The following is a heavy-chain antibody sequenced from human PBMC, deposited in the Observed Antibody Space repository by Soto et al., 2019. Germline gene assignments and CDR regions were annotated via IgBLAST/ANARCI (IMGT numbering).Heavy chain of an antibody. CDR2: INHSGST. V-gene: IGHV4-34*01. J-gene: IGHJ6*02. CDR1: GGSFSGYY. CDR3: ARARVGYGMDV. Sequence: TLSLTCAVYGGSFSGYYWSWIRQPPGKGLEWIGEINHSGSTNYNPSLKSRVTISVDTSKNQFSLKLSSVTAADTAVYYCARARVGYGMDVWGQGTTVTVSS. D-gene: IGHD1-26*01.